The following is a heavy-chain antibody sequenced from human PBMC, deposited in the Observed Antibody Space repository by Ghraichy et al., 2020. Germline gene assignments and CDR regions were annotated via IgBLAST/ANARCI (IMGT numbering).Heavy chain of an antibody. CDR1: GYTFTIYH. Sequence: ASVKVSCKTSGYTFTIYHMHWVRQAPGQGLEWVGIINPSGGGTTYAQKFQGRVTMTSDTSTSTVYMELSSLKSVDTAVYYCARDPSLWELLDYWGQGTLVTVSS. J-gene: IGHJ4*02. D-gene: IGHD3-10*01. CDR3: ARDPSLWELLDY. CDR2: INPSGGGT. V-gene: IGHV1-46*01.